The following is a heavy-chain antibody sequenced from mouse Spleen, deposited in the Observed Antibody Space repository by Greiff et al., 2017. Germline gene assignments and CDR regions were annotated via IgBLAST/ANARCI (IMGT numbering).Heavy chain of an antibody. CDR3: ARHDHGSSYAWFAY. V-gene: IGHV5-9*01. CDR2: ISSGGGNT. D-gene: IGHD1-1*01. CDR1: GFTFSSYA. J-gene: IGHJ3*01. Sequence: EVMLVESGGGLVKLGGSLKLSCAASGFTFSSYAMSWVRQTPEKRLEWVATISSGGGNTYYPDSVKGRFTISRDNAKNTLYLQMSSLKSEDTAMYYCARHDHGSSYAWFAYWGQGTLVTVSA.